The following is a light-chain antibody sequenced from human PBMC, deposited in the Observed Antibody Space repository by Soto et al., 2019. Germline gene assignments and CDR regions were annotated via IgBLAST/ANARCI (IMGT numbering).Light chain of an antibody. CDR2: GAS. J-gene: IGKJ4*01. CDR3: QQYDTSPPLT. Sequence: IVLTQSPGTLSLSPGDRATLSCRASQSVSSNYLGWYQQKPGQAPRLLLYGASSRAIGIPDRFSSSGSGTDFTLTISRLEPEDFAVYYCQQYDTSPPLTFGGGTKVEIK. CDR1: QSVSSNY. V-gene: IGKV3-20*01.